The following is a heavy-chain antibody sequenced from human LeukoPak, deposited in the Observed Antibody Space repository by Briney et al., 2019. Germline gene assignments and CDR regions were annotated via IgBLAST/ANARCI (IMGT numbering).Heavy chain of an antibody. CDR2: IKQDGSEK. D-gene: IGHD2-15*01. CDR3: ARDSSLGYCSGGSCSLHNDAFDI. Sequence: GGSLRLSCAASGFTFSSYWMHWVRQAPGKGLECVANIKQDGSEKYYVDSVKGRFTISRDNAKNSLYLQMNSLRAEDTAVYYCARDSSLGYCSGGSCSLHNDAFDIWGQGTMVTVSS. V-gene: IGHV3-7*01. CDR1: GFTFSSYW. J-gene: IGHJ3*02.